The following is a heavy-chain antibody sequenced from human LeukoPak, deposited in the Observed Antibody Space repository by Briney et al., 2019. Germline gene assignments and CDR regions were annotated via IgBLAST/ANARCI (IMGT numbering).Heavy chain of an antibody. D-gene: IGHD3-9*01. CDR3: AKYTLYDILTGYYLRHPGGFDY. V-gene: IGHV3-23*01. J-gene: IGHJ4*02. CDR2: ITPGSGDT. Sequence: GGSLRLSCAASGFTFITYAMSWVRQAPGKGLEWVSGITPGSGDTYYADSVKGRFTISRDNSKNTLYLQMNSLRAEDTAVYYCAKYTLYDILTGYYLRHPGGFDYWGQGTLVTVSS. CDR1: GFTFITYA.